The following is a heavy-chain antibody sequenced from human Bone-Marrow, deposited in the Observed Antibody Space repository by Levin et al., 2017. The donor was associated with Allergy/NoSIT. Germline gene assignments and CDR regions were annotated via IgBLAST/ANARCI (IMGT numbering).Heavy chain of an antibody. CDR3: ARVGSHGSGWPHFDY. Sequence: KTSETLSLTCSVSGGSISSRGYYWGWVRQPPGKGLEWIWSIHHSGSIYYNPSLKSRVTISMDMSKNQFSLKMNSVSAADTAVYYCARVGSHGSGWPHFDYWGHGILVTVSS. D-gene: IGHD6-19*01. CDR2: IHHSGSI. J-gene: IGHJ4*01. V-gene: IGHV4-39*07. CDR1: GGSISSRGYY.